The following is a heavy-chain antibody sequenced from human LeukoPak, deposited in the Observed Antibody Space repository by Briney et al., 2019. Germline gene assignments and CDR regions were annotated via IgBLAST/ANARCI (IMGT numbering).Heavy chain of an antibody. V-gene: IGHV1-8*03. CDR2: MNPNSGYT. J-gene: IGHJ4*02. D-gene: IGHD2-15*01. Sequence: ASVKVSCKTSGYTFTSLDINWVRQATGQGLEWMGWMNPNSGYTGYAQQFQGRVTITRNTSISTVYMELSSLRSEDTAVYYCARDRGGYCSGGSCYPTYWGQGTLVTVSS. CDR1: GYTFTSLD. CDR3: ARDRGGYCSGGSCYPTY.